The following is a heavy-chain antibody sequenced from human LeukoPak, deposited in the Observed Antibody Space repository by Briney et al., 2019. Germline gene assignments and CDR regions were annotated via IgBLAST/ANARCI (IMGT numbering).Heavy chain of an antibody. CDR3: TKGGGSGTKEVIDY. CDR2: ISGSGGST. V-gene: IGHV3-23*01. Sequence: GGSLRLSCAASGFTFSSYAMSWVRQAPGKGLEWVSAISGSGGSTYYADSVKGRFTISRDNSEDSLYLQMNSLRVEDTALYYCTKGGGSGTKEVIDYWGQGTLVTVSS. D-gene: IGHD3-10*01. CDR1: GFTFSSYA. J-gene: IGHJ4*02.